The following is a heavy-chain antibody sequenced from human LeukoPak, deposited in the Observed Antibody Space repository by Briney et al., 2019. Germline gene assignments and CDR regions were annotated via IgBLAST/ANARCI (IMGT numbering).Heavy chain of an antibody. V-gene: IGHV3-30*03. CDR1: GFTFSSYG. CDR3: ARFLATWDRYYMDV. J-gene: IGHJ6*03. Sequence: GGSLRLSCAASGFTFSSYGMHWVRQAPGEGLECVAVISYDGSNKYYAVSVKGRFTISRDNSKNSESLQMNSLRAEDTAVYYCARFLATWDRYYMDVWGKGTTVSVSS. CDR2: ISYDGSNK. D-gene: IGHD1-26*01.